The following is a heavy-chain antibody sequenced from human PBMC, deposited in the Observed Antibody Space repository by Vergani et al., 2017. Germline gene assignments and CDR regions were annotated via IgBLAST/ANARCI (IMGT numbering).Heavy chain of an antibody. CDR2: INSDGDST. Sequence: VQLVESGGGLVQPGGSLRLSCTASGFTFSNYWMQWVRQAPGKGLMWVSRINSDGDSTSYADSVKGRFTISRDNATNTLYLQRDSLRAEDTAVYYCARDGWELLDYFYYMDGWDKGTTVTVSS. CDR1: GFTFSNYW. D-gene: IGHD1-26*01. J-gene: IGHJ6*03. V-gene: IGHV3-74*01. CDR3: ARDGWELLDYFYYMDG.